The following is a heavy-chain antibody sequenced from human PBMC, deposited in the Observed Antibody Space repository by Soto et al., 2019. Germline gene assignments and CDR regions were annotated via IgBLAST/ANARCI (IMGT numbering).Heavy chain of an antibody. D-gene: IGHD3-22*01. Sequence: QVQLQESGPGLVKPSQTLSLTCTVSGGSISSGDYYWSWIRQPPGKGLEWIGYIYYSGSTYYNPSIKSRVTISVDTSKNQFSLKLSSVTAEDTAVYYCARCSGGRYYYDRSGYYEAWGQGTLVNVSS. CDR2: IYYSGST. CDR1: GGSISSGDYY. V-gene: IGHV4-30-4*01. CDR3: ARCSGGRYYYDRSGYYEA. J-gene: IGHJ4*02.